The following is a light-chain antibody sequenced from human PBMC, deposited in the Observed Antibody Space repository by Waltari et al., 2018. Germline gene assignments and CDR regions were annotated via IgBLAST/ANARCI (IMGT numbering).Light chain of an antibody. CDR1: QSVYNF. CDR3: QQHANWPPLT. Sequence: EVVLTQSPATLSLSPGERATLSCRASQSVYNFLAWYQQKPGQAPRLLIYEASQRATGIPARFSGSGSGTDFTLTISNLEPEDVAVYYCQQHANWPPLTFGGGTKVGIK. V-gene: IGKV3-11*01. J-gene: IGKJ4*01. CDR2: EAS.